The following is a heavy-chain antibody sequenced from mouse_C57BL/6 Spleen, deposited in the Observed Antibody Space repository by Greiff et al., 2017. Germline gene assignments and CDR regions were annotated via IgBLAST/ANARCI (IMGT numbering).Heavy chain of an antibody. D-gene: IGHD3-2*02. V-gene: IGHV1-69*01. CDR3: ARTTAQATDYAMDY. CDR2: IDPSDSYT. J-gene: IGHJ4*01. CDR1: GFTFTSYW. Sequence: QVQLQQPGAELVMPGASVKLSCKASGFTFTSYWMHWVKQRPGQGLDWIGKIDPSDSYTNYNQKFKGKSTLTVDKSSSTAYLQLSSLTSEDSAVYYCARTTAQATDYAMDYWGQGTSVTVSS.